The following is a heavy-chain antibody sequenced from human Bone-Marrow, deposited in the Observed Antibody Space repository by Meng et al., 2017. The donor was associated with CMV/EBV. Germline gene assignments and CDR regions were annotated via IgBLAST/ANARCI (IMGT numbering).Heavy chain of an antibody. CDR2: IYHSGST. CDR1: GYSISSGYY. V-gene: IGHV4-38-2*02. D-gene: IGHD4-23*01. CDR3: ARDVGITSIYGGNSGTFDY. J-gene: IGHJ4*02. Sequence: SETLSLTCTVPGYSISSGYYWGWIRQPPGKGLEWIGSIYHSGSTYYNPSLKSRVTISVDTSKNQFSLKLSSVTAADTAVYYCARDVGITSIYGGNSGTFDYWGQGTLVTVSS.